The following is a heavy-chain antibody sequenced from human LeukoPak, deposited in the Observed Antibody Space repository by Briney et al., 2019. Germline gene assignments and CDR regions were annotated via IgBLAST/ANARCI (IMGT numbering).Heavy chain of an antibody. D-gene: IGHD3-10*02. V-gene: IGHV3-48*03. Sequence: GGSLRLSCAASGFTFSSYEMNCVRQAPGRGLEWVSYISSSGSTIYYADSVKGRFTISRDNAKNSLYPQMNSLRAEDTAVYYCAELGITMIGGVWGKGTTVTISS. CDR2: ISSSGSTI. CDR1: GFTFSSYE. J-gene: IGHJ6*04. CDR3: AELGITMIGGV.